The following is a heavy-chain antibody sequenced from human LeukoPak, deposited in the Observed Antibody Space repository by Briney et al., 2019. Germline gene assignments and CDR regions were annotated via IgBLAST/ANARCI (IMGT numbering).Heavy chain of an antibody. CDR1: GYTFTGYY. CDR3: ARDLSSGYSNWFDP. J-gene: IGHJ5*02. Sequence: ASVKVSCKASGYTFTGYYMHWVRQAPGQGLEWMGWINPNSGGTNYAQKFQGRVTMTRDTSISTAYMELSRLRSDDTAVYYCARDLSSGYSNWFDPWGQGTLVTVSS. CDR2: INPNSGGT. D-gene: IGHD3-22*01. V-gene: IGHV1-2*02.